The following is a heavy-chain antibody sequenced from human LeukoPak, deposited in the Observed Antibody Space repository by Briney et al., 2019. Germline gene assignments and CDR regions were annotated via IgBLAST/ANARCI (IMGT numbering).Heavy chain of an antibody. J-gene: IGHJ3*02. V-gene: IGHV1-69*05. Sequence: SSVKVSCKASGGTFSSYAISWVRQAPGQGLEWMGGIIPIFGTANYAQKFQGRVTITTDESTSTAYMEVSSLRSEDTAVYYCARDTDSSGLDAFDIWGQGTMVTVSS. D-gene: IGHD3-22*01. CDR3: ARDTDSSGLDAFDI. CDR1: GGTFSSYA. CDR2: IIPIFGTA.